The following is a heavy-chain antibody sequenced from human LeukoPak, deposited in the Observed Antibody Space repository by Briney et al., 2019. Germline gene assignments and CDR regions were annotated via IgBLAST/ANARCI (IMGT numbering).Heavy chain of an antibody. J-gene: IGHJ4*02. D-gene: IGHD1-1*01. Sequence: ASVKVSCKASGGTFSSYAISWVRQAPGQGLEWMGGIIPIFGSANYAQKFQGRVTITADESTSTAYMELSSLRSEDTAVYYCARALHLELHSYFDSWGQGTLVTVSS. CDR3: ARALHLELHSYFDS. CDR2: IIPIFGSA. CDR1: GGTFSSYA. V-gene: IGHV1-69*13.